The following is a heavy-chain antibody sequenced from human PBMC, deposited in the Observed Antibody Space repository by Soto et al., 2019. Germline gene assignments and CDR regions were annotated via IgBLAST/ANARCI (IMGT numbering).Heavy chain of an antibody. V-gene: IGHV1-18*01. CDR1: GYTFTSYG. D-gene: IGHD3-3*01. Sequence: ASVKVSCKASGYTFTSYGISWVRQAPGQGLEWMGWISAYNGNTNYAQKLQGRVTMTTDTSTSTAYMELRSLRSDDTAVYYCARRRGNDFWSGYYYGMDVWGQGTTVTVSS. J-gene: IGHJ6*02. CDR3: ARRRGNDFWSGYYYGMDV. CDR2: ISAYNGNT.